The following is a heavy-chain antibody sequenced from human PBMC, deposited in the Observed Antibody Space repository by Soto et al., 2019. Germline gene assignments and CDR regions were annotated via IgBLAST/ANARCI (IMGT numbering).Heavy chain of an antibody. CDR2: ISAYNGNT. V-gene: IGHV1-18*01. CDR3: ARDIAVAGHFDYYYYGMDV. D-gene: IGHD6-19*01. CDR1: GYTFTSYG. J-gene: IGHJ6*02. Sequence: QVQLVQSGAEVKKPGASVKVSCKASGYTFTSYGISWVRQAPGQGLEWMGWISAYNGNTNYAQKFQGRVTMTTDTSTSTAYMELRSLRSDDTAVYYCARDIAVAGHFDYYYYGMDVWGQGTTVTVSS.